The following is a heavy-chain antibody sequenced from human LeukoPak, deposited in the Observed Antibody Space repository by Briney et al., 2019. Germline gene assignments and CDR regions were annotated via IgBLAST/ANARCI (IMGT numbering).Heavy chain of an antibody. CDR2: IYHSGST. V-gene: IGHV4-30-2*01. CDR3: ARGHGDYSFWFDP. Sequence: SETLSLTCSVSDGSINSYYWNWIRQPPGKGLEWIGYIYHSGSTYYNPSLKSRVTTSVDRSKNQFSLKLSSVTAADTAVYYCARGHGDYSFWFDPWGQGTLVTVSS. J-gene: IGHJ5*02. D-gene: IGHD4-11*01. CDR1: DGSINSYY.